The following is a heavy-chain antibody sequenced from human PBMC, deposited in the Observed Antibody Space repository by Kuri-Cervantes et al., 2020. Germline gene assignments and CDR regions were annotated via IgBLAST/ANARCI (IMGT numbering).Heavy chain of an antibody. J-gene: IGHJ6*02. CDR3: AKDISGSYFYYYYGMDV. Sequence: GESLKISCAASGFTFSSYAMSWVRQAPGKGLEWVSAISGSGGSTYYADSVKGRFTISRDNSKNTLYLQMNSLRAEDTAVYYCAKDISGSYFYYYYGMDVWGQGTTVTVSS. V-gene: IGHV3-23*01. CDR1: GFTFSSYA. CDR2: ISGSGGST. D-gene: IGHD1-26*01.